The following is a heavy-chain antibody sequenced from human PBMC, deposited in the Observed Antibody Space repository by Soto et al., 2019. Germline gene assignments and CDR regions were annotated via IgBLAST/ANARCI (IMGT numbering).Heavy chain of an antibody. J-gene: IGHJ3*01. CDR3: AYCKFRRFNITAFDF. V-gene: IGHV3-48*03. CDR1: GFSFSTSE. D-gene: IGHD3-10*01. CDR2: ISKSSVTT. Sequence: PGGSLRLSCAASGFSFSTSEMNWVRQAPGKGLEWISYISKSSVTTHYADSVKGRFTISRDNANNSLFLEMNSLRVEDTALYYCAYCKFRRFNITAFDFWGQGTMVTVSS.